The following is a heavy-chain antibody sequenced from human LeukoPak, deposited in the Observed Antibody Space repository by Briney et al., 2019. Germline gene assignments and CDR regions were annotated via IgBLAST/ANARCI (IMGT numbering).Heavy chain of an antibody. D-gene: IGHD2-2*01. J-gene: IGHJ5*02. Sequence: ASVKVSCKVSGYTLTELSMHWVRQAPGKGLEWMGGFDPEDDETIYAQKFQGRVTMTEDTSTDTAHMELRSLRFEDTAVYYCAIAGVVVPATVEPWGQGTLVTVSS. V-gene: IGHV1-24*01. CDR2: FDPEDDET. CDR1: GYTLTELS. CDR3: AIAGVVVPATVEP.